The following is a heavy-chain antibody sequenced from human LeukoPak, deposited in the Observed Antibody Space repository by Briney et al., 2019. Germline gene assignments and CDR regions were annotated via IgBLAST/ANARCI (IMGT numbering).Heavy chain of an antibody. CDR3: ANSYYYDSSGYSFDY. Sequence: PGGSLRLSCAASGFIFSSYGKHWVRQAPGKGLEWVAFIRYDGSYKFYADSVKGRFTISRDNSKNMLYLQMNSLRAEDTAVYYCANSYYYDSSGYSFDYWGQGTLVTVSS. CDR1: GFIFSSYG. J-gene: IGHJ4*02. D-gene: IGHD3-22*01. V-gene: IGHV3-30*02. CDR2: IRYDGSYK.